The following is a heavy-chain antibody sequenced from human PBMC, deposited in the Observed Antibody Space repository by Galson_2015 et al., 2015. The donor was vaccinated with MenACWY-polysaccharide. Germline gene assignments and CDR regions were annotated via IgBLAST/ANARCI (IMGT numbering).Heavy chain of an antibody. CDR2: ISSSSTYI. D-gene: IGHD3-22*01. V-gene: IGHV3-21*01. CDR1: GFTSSRYV. Sequence: SLRLSCAASGFTSSRYVMTWVRQAPGRGLEWVSSISSSSTYIYYADSVKGRFTISRDNAKNSLHLQMNSLRVEDTAVYYCAREDGGGYYQLDYWGQGTLVTVSS. J-gene: IGHJ4*02. CDR3: AREDGGGYYQLDY.